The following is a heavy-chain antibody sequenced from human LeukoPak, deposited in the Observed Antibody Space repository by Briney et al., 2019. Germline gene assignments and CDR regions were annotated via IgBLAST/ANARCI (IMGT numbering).Heavy chain of an antibody. Sequence: SEALSLTCTFSGYSISSGYYWGWIRQPPGKGLEWIGCIYHSGSTYYNPSLKSRVTISVDTSKHQFSLKLSSVTAADTAVYYCARDFALHAWFGLYYFDYWGQGTLVTVSS. CDR1: GYSISSGYY. J-gene: IGHJ4*02. V-gene: IGHV4-38-2*02. CDR3: ARDFALHAWFGLYYFDY. CDR2: IYHSGST. D-gene: IGHD3-10*01.